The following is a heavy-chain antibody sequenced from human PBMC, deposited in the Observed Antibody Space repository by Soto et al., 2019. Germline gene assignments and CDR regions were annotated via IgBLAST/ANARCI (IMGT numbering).Heavy chain of an antibody. V-gene: IGHV1-3*05. CDR1: RYTFTNYP. J-gene: IGHJ4*02. D-gene: IGHD3-10*01. CDR3: ARAMVRGVTPPAY. CDR2: INAGNGDT. Sequence: QVQLVQSGAEEKKPGASVKVSCKASRYTFTNYPMHCVRQAPGQRLEWMAWINAGNGDTRYSEKFQGRVTITWDTSANTAYMELTNLRYEDTARYYCARAMVRGVTPPAYWGQGTLITVSS.